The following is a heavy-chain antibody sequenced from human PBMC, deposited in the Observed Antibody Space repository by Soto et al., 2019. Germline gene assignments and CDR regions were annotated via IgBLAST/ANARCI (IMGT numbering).Heavy chain of an antibody. CDR2: ISGSGGST. CDR3: AKDPRYCSSTSCYAGYYYYMDV. CDR1: GFTFSSYA. J-gene: IGHJ6*03. Sequence: EVQLLESGGGLVQPGGSLRLSCVASGFTFSSYAMSWVRQAPGKGLEWVSAISGSGGSTYYADSVKGRFTISRDNSKNALYLQMNSLRAEDTGVYYCAKDPRYCSSTSCYAGYYYYMDVWGKGTTVTVSS. V-gene: IGHV3-23*01. D-gene: IGHD2-2*01.